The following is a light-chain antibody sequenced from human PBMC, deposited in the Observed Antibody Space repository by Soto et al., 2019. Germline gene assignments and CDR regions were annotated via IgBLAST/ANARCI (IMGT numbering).Light chain of an antibody. CDR1: SSNIGAGYD. CDR2: GNK. J-gene: IGLJ3*02. Sequence: QPVLTEPPTVSGAPGQRVTVSCTGSSSNIGAGYDVHWYQQFPGTAPKLLIYGNKNRPSGVPDRVSGSRSGTSASLAITGLQAEDEADYYCQSYDISLSGWVFGGGTKLTVL. V-gene: IGLV1-40*01. CDR3: QSYDISLSGWV.